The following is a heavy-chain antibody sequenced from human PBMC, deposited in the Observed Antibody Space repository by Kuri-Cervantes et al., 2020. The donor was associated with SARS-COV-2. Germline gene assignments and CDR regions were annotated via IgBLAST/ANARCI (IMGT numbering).Heavy chain of an antibody. J-gene: IGHJ3*02. D-gene: IGHD7-27*01. CDR1: GGTFSSYA. Sequence: SVKVSCKASGGTFSSYAISWVRQAPGQGLEWMGGIIPIFGIANYAQKFQGRVTITADKSTSTAYMELSSLRSDDTAVYYCARVEANWGSGAFDIWGQGTMVTVSS. V-gene: IGHV1-69*10. CDR2: IIPIFGIA. CDR3: ARVEANWGSGAFDI.